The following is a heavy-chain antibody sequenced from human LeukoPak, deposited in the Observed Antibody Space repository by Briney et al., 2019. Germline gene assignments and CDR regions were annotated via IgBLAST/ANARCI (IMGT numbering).Heavy chain of an antibody. V-gene: IGHV4-34*01. CDR1: GGSFSGYY. Sequence: PSETLSLTCAVYGGSFSGYYWSWIRQPPGKGLEWIGEINHSGSTNYNPSLKSRVTISVDTSKNQFSLKLSSVTAADTAVYYCARVFGYSSGWYPGKFRFDPWGQGTLVTVSS. J-gene: IGHJ5*02. D-gene: IGHD6-19*01. CDR3: ARVFGYSSGWYPGKFRFDP. CDR2: INHSGST.